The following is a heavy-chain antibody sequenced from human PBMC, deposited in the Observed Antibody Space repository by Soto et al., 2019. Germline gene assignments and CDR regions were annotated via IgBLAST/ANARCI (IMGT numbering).Heavy chain of an antibody. CDR2: ISYDGSNK. V-gene: IGHV3-30*18. Sequence: PGGSLRLSCAASGFTFSSYGMHWVRQAPGKGLEWVAVISYDGSNKYYADSVKGRFTISRDNSKNTLYLQMNSLRAEGTAVYYCAKERYGPLDFFAYPRQGTLVIGSS. CDR3: AKERYGPLDFFAY. J-gene: IGHJ4*02. CDR1: GFTFSSYG. D-gene: IGHD4-17*01.